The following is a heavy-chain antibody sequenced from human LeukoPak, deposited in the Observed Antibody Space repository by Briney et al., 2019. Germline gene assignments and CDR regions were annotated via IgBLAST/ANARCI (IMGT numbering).Heavy chain of an antibody. CDR3: ATPGSS. D-gene: IGHD6-13*01. Sequence: GGSLRLSCTASGFSFRSYAMHWVRQAPGKGLEYVSAISRSGNTTYYADSVKGRFIVSRDNSKKTLFPQMSDLRPEDTAVYYYATPGSSWGQGSPVIVSS. J-gene: IGHJ4*02. CDR1: GFSFRSYA. V-gene: IGHV3-64*02. CDR2: ISRSGNTT.